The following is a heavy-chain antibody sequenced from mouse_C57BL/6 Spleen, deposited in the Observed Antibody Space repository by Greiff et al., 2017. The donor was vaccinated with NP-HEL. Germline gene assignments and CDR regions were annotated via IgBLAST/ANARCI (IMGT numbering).Heavy chain of an antibody. CDR2: IDPSDSYT. CDR3: APIYYGTLYAMDY. Sequence: QVQLQQPGAELVKPGASVKLSCKASGYTFTSYWMQWVKQRPGQGLEWIGEIDPSDSYTNYNQKFKGKATLTVDTSSSTAYMQLSSLTSEDSAVYYCAPIYYGTLYAMDYWGQGTSVTVSS. V-gene: IGHV1-50*01. CDR1: GYTFTSYW. J-gene: IGHJ4*01. D-gene: IGHD1-1*01.